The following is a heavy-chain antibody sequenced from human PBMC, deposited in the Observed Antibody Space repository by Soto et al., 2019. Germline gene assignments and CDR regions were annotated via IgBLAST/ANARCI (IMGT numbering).Heavy chain of an antibody. D-gene: IGHD3-22*01. CDR2: ISSSSTI. CDR3: ARDRTQNYYDSSGYLDY. CDR1: GFTFSSYS. Sequence: GGSLRLSCAASGFTFSSYSMNWVRQAPGKGLEWVSYISSSSTIYYADSVKGRFTISRDNAKNSLYLQMNSLRDEDTAVYYCARDRTQNYYDSSGYLDYWGQGTLVTVAS. V-gene: IGHV3-48*02. J-gene: IGHJ4*02.